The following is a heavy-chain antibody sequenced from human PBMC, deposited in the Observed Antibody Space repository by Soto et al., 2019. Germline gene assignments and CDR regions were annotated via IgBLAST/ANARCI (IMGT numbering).Heavy chain of an antibody. D-gene: IGHD6-19*01. J-gene: IGHJ6*02. CDR2: ISGSGGST. CDR1: GFTFSSYA. V-gene: IGHV3-23*01. CDR3: AKDALGESSGWTTLNYYYYYYGMDV. Sequence: GGSLRLSCAASGFTFSSYAMSWVRQAPGKGLEWVSAISGSGGSTYYADSVKGRFTISRDNSKNTLYLQMNSLRAEDTAVYYCAKDALGESSGWTTLNYYYYYYGMDVWGQGTTVTVSS.